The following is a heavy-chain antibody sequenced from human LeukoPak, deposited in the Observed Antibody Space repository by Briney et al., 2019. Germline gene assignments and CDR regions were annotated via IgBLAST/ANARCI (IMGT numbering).Heavy chain of an antibody. D-gene: IGHD3-10*01. CDR3: ARDSITMVRGVRKYYFDY. V-gene: IGHV3-48*01. J-gene: IGHJ4*02. CDR2: ISSSSSTI. Sequence: GGSLRLSCAASGFTFSSYSMNWVRQAPGKGLEWDSYISSSSSTIYYADSVKGRFTISRDNAKNSLYLQMNSLRAEDTAVYYCARDSITMVRGVRKYYFDYWGQGTLVTVSS. CDR1: GFTFSSYS.